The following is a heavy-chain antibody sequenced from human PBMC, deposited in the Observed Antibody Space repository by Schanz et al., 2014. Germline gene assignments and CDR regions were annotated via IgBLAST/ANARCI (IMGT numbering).Heavy chain of an antibody. CDR1: GASVSSDNW. CDR2: IYDSGNT. J-gene: IGHJ4*02. Sequence: QVQLEESGAGLVKPSGTLSLTCAVSGASVSSDNWWNWVRQPPGKGLEWIGEIYDSGNTNYNPSLKSRVTMSVDDSKNQFSLQLTSVTAADTAVYYCARVEVRGVTYWGQGTLVTVSS. V-gene: IGHV4-4*02. D-gene: IGHD3-10*01. CDR3: ARVEVRGVTY.